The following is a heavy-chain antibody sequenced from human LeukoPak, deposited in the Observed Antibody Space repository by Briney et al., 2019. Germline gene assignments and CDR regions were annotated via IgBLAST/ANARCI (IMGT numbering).Heavy chain of an antibody. CDR1: GFTFSSYW. CDR2: INSDGSST. CDR3: ARDPLYYYGSGSGTYYYYYYMDV. D-gene: IGHD3-10*01. J-gene: IGHJ6*03. Sequence: AGGSLRLSCAASGFTFSSYWMHWVRQAPGKWLVWVSRINSDGSSTSYADSVKGRFTISRDNAKNTLYLQMNSLRAEDTAVYYCARDPLYYYGSGSGTYYYYYYMDVWGKGTTVTVSS. V-gene: IGHV3-74*01.